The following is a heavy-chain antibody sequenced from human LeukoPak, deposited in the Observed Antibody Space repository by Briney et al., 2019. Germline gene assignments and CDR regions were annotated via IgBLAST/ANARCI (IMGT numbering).Heavy chain of an antibody. J-gene: IGHJ4*02. CDR1: GFTFDDYA. CDR3: ARTMPPYSSSLGVDY. CDR2: ISWNSGSI. Sequence: GGSLRLSCAASGFTFDDYAMHWVRQAPGKGLEWVSGISWNSGSIGYADSVKGRFTISRDNAKNSLYLQMNSLRAEDTALSYCARTMPPYSSSLGVDYWGQGTLVTVSS. D-gene: IGHD6-6*01. V-gene: IGHV3-9*01.